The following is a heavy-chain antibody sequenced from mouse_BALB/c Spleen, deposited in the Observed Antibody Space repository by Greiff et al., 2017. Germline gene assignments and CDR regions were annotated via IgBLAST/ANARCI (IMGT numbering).Heavy chain of an antibody. Sequence: VQLQESGPELVKPGASVKISCTASGYAFSSSWMNWVKQRPGQGLEWIGRIYPGDGDTNYNGKFKGKATLNADKSSSTAYMQHSGLTYVDSAVYFCASYDYPVHWGQGTLVTVSA. CDR3: ASYDYPVH. D-gene: IGHD2-4*01. CDR2: IYPGDGDT. V-gene: IGHV1-82*01. J-gene: IGHJ3*01. CDR1: GYAFSSSW.